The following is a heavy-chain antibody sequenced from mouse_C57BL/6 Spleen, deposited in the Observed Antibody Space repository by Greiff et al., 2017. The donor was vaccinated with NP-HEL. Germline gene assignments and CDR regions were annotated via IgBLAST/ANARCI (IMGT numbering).Heavy chain of an antibody. CDR3: ARKGDYYGRTFYAMDY. CDR2: IYPGGGYT. V-gene: IGHV1-63*01. CDR1: GYTFTNYW. J-gene: IGHJ4*01. Sequence: QVQLQQSGAELVRPGTSVKMSCKASGYTFTNYWIGWAKQRPGHGLEWIGDIYPGGGYTNYNEKFKGKATLTADKSSSTAYMQFSSLTSEDSAIYYCARKGDYYGRTFYAMDYWGQGTSVTVSS. D-gene: IGHD1-1*01.